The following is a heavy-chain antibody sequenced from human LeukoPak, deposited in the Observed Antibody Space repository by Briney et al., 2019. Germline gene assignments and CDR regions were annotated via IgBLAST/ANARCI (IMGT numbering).Heavy chain of an antibody. Sequence: SETLSLTCTVPGGSSSTNYWNWIRQPAGKGLEWVGRIHIGGYTNYNPSLKSRVTMSVDTSKNLFSLNLSSVTAADTAVYYCARDCSGANCYPAGLNSWGQGTQVTVSS. CDR3: ARDCSGANCYPAGLNS. D-gene: IGHD2-15*01. CDR1: GGSSSTNY. J-gene: IGHJ4*02. CDR2: IHIGGYT. V-gene: IGHV4-4*07.